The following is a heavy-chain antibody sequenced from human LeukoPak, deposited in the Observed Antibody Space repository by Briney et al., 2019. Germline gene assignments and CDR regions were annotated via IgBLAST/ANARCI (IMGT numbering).Heavy chain of an antibody. CDR3: ASLPTTVTTSGAFDI. CDR2: ISGSGGST. Sequence: GGSLRLSCAASGFTFSSYAMSWVRQAPGKGLEWVPFISGSGGSTYYADSVKGRFTISRDNSKNTLYLQMNSLRAEDTAVYYCASLPTTVTTSGAFDIWGQGTMVTVSS. D-gene: IGHD4-17*01. J-gene: IGHJ3*02. V-gene: IGHV3-23*01. CDR1: GFTFSSYA.